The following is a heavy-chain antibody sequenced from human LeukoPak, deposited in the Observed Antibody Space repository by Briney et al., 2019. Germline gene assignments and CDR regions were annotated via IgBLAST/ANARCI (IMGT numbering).Heavy chain of an antibody. CDR3: ARGASSWSHYYYYMDV. Sequence: GASVKVSCKASGGTFSSYAISWVRQAPGQGLEWMGRIIPIFGTANYAQKFQGRVTITTDESTSTAYMELSSLRSEDTAVNYCARGASSWSHYYYYMDVWGKGTTVTVSS. CDR1: GGTFSSYA. V-gene: IGHV1-69*05. D-gene: IGHD6-13*01. CDR2: IIPIFGTA. J-gene: IGHJ6*03.